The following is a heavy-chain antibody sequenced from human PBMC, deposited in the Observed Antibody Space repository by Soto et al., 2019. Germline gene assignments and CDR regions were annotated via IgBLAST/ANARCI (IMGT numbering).Heavy chain of an antibody. CDR1: GFIFSDYA. J-gene: IGHJ3*02. V-gene: IGHV3-23*01. Sequence: VQMLESGGGLVQPGGSLRLSCAASGFIFSDYAMSWVRQAPGKGLEWVAGMGGANGDTYYAGSVRGRFAIFRYNSKNTLFLQLNSLRAEDTAVYFCAKDGVDHNSVWDPFDIWGQGTLVTVSS. CDR3: AKDGVDHNSVWDPFDI. CDR2: MGGANGDT. D-gene: IGHD2-15*01.